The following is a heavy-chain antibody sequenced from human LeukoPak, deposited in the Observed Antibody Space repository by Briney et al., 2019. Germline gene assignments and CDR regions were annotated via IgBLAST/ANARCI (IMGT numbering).Heavy chain of an antibody. CDR1: GGSISSSSYY. D-gene: IGHD4-17*01. V-gene: IGHV4-39*01. CDR2: FSYSGST. J-gene: IGHJ4*02. Sequence: SETLSLTCTVSGGSISSSSYYWGWIRQPPEKGLEWVGSFSYSGSTYYNPSLKSRVTISVDTSKSQFSLKLSSVTAADTAVYYCARHGSHMTTVTSLPIYYFDYWGQGTLVTVSS. CDR3: ARHGSHMTTVTSLPIYYFDY.